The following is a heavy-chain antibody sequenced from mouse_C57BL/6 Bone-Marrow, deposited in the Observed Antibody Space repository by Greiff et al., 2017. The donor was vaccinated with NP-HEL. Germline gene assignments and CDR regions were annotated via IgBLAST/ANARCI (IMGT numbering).Heavy chain of an antibody. CDR1: GFTFSDYY. Sequence: EVTLVESEGGLVQPGSSMKLSCTASGFTFSDYYMAWVRQAPEKGLEWVANINSDGSSTYYLDSLKSRFIISRDKAQNILYLQMSSLKSEDTATYYCAREEDYSMDYWGQGTSVTVSS. CDR2: INSDGSST. CDR3: AREEDYSMDY. J-gene: IGHJ4*01. V-gene: IGHV5-16*01.